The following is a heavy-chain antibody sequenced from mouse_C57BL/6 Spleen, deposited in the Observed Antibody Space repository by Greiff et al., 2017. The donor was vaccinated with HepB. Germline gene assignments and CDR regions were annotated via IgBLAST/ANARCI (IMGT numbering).Heavy chain of an antibody. Sequence: QVQLQQSGAELVRPGASVTLSCKASGYTFTDYEMHWVKQTPVHGLEWIGAIDPETGGTAYNQKFKGKAILTADKSSSTAYMELRSLTSEDSAVYYCSRGTTTGVARYFDVWGTGTTVTVSS. CDR3: SRGTTTGVARYFDV. J-gene: IGHJ1*03. CDR1: GYTFTDYE. D-gene: IGHD1-1*01. CDR2: IDPETGGT. V-gene: IGHV1-15*01.